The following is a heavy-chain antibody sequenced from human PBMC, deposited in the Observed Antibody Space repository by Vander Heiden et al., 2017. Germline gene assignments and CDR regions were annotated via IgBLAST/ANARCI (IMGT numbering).Heavy chain of an antibody. CDR3: TTGGSYSAFDI. Sequence: VPLVGSGGGLVKPGGSLRLPCAVHGFTFPNAWMNWVRQAPGKGLEWVGRIKSKAEGGATDYDAPVKGRFTISRDDSENTVYLQMNSLKSEDTAVYYCTTGGSYSAFDIWGQGTMVTVSS. J-gene: IGHJ3*02. D-gene: IGHD1-26*01. V-gene: IGHV3-15*07. CDR2: IKSKAEGGAT. CDR1: GFTFPNAW.